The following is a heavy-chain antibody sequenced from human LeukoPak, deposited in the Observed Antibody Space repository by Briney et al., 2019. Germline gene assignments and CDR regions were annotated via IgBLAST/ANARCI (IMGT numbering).Heavy chain of an antibody. V-gene: IGHV5-51*01. Sequence: GESLKISCKGSGYSFTTYWIGWVRQMSGKGLEWMGLIYPDDSDTTYSPSFQGQVTISADKSISTAYLQWRSLKASDTAMYYCARRSYYDSSGYYDYWGQGTLVTVSS. J-gene: IGHJ4*02. CDR1: GYSFTTYW. CDR3: ARRSYYDSSGYYDY. D-gene: IGHD3-22*01. CDR2: IYPDDSDT.